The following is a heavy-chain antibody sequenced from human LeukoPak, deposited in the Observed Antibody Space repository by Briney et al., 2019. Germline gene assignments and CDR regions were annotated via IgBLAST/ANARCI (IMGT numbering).Heavy chain of an antibody. J-gene: IGHJ6*03. Sequence: ASVKVSCKASGYTLTGYYMHWVRQAPGQGLEWMGWINPNSGGTNYAQKFQGRVTMTRDTSISTAYMELSRLRSDDTAVYYCARGPEGTTGFYYYYYMDVWGKGTTVTISS. V-gene: IGHV1-2*02. D-gene: IGHD1-1*01. CDR3: ARGPEGTTGFYYYYYMDV. CDR2: INPNSGGT. CDR1: GYTLTGYY.